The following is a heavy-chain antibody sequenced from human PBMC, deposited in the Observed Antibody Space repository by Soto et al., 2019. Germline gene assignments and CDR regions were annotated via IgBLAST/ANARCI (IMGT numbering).Heavy chain of an antibody. J-gene: IGHJ6*02. CDR2: MNPNSGNT. D-gene: IGHD2-2*01. CDR1: GYTFSIYD. CDR3: AREWAVLVPDAMSGEYYGMDV. Sequence: QVQLVQSVAEVKKPGASVKVSCKVSGYTFSIYDTNWERQDTVQWLELMGWMNPNSGNTGYAPKFQARVNMTRKTSISTAYMELSILRSEDTAVYYCAREWAVLVPDAMSGEYYGMDVWGQGATVTGSS. V-gene: IGHV1-8*01.